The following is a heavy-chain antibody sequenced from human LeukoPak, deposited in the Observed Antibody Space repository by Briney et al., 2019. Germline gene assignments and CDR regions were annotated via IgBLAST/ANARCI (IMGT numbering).Heavy chain of an antibody. CDR2: IKQDGSEK. CDR1: GFTFSSYW. D-gene: IGHD3-9*01. J-gene: IGHJ5*02. Sequence: GGSLSLPCAASGFTFSSYWMSWVRQAPGKGLEWVANIKQDGSEKYYVDSVKGRFTISRDNAKNSLYLQMNSLRAEDTAVYYCAKGTKAHILTAYMRDRWFDPWGQGTLVTVSS. V-gene: IGHV3-7*03. CDR3: AKGTKAHILTAYMRDRWFDP.